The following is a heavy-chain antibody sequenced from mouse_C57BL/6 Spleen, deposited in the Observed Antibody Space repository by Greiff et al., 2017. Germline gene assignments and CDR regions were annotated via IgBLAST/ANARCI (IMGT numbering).Heavy chain of an antibody. Sequence: VQLQQSGAELVMPGASVKLSCKASGYTFTSYWMHWVKQRPGQGLEWIGEIDPSDSYTNYNQKFKGKSTLTVDKSSSTAYMQHSSLTSEDSAVYYCARYGNYEDFDCWGQGTTLTVSS. J-gene: IGHJ2*01. CDR1: GYTFTSYW. CDR2: IDPSDSYT. CDR3: ARYGNYEDFDC. V-gene: IGHV1-69*01. D-gene: IGHD2-1*01.